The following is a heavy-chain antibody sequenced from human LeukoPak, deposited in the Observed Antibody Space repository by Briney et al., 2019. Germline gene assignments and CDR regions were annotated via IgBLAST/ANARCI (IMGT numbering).Heavy chain of an antibody. D-gene: IGHD3-3*01. CDR3: ASHDFWSGYYTEFDY. Sequence: GGSLRLSCAASGFTFSSYAMSWVRQAPGKGLEWVSAISGSGGSTYYADSVKGRFTISRDNSKNTPYLQMNSLRAEDTAVYYCASHDFWSGYYTEFDYWGQGTLVTVSS. CDR2: ISGSGGST. J-gene: IGHJ4*02. CDR1: GFTFSSYA. V-gene: IGHV3-23*01.